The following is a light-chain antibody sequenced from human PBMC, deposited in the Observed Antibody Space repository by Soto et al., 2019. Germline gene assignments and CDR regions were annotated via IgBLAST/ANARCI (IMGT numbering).Light chain of an antibody. Sequence: EIVLTQSPAALSLSPGDRATLSCRASQSVGDSLAWYQQKPGQAPRLLIYGASTRATGIPARFSGSGSGTESTLTISSLQSEDFAVYFCQQYNNWPPITFGQGTRLEIK. J-gene: IGKJ5*01. CDR3: QQYNNWPPIT. CDR2: GAS. V-gene: IGKV3-15*01. CDR1: QSVGDS.